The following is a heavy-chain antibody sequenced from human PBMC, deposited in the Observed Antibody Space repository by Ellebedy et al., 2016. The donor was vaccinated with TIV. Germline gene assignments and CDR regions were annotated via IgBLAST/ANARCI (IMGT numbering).Heavy chain of an antibody. D-gene: IGHD3-10*01. CDR3: ARDLYGSGSYYNWFDP. CDR2: IIPIFGTA. CDR1: GGTFSSYA. V-gene: IGHV1-69*13. Sequence: ASVKVSCKASGGTFSSYAISWVRQAPGQGLEWMGGIIPIFGTANYAQKFQGRVTITADESTSTAYMELSSLRSEDTAVYYCARDLYGSGSYYNWFDPWGQGTLVTVSS. J-gene: IGHJ5*02.